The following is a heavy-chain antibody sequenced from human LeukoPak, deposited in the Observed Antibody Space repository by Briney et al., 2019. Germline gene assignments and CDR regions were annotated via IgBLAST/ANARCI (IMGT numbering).Heavy chain of an antibody. Sequence: SETLSLTCTVSGVSISSYYWSWIRQPPGKGLEWIGYIYYSGSTNYNPSLKSRVTISVDTSKNQFSLKLGSVTAADTAVYYCARGVRQQLGGENWFDPWGQGTLVTVSS. CDR1: GVSISSYY. J-gene: IGHJ5*02. CDR2: IYYSGST. V-gene: IGHV4-59*01. D-gene: IGHD6-13*01. CDR3: ARGVRQQLGGENWFDP.